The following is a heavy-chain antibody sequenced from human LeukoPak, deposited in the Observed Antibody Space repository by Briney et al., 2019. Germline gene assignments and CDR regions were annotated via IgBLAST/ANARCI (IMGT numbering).Heavy chain of an antibody. D-gene: IGHD2-21*02. Sequence: GESLKISCKGSGYSFISYWIGWVRQMPGTGLKWMGIIYPADSDTRYSPSFQGQVTISADKSINTAYLQWSSLKASDTAMYYCARSRYCGGDCYSRDFDYWGQGTLVTVSS. CDR1: GYSFISYW. V-gene: IGHV5-51*01. J-gene: IGHJ4*02. CDR2: IYPADSDT. CDR3: ARSRYCGGDCYSRDFDY.